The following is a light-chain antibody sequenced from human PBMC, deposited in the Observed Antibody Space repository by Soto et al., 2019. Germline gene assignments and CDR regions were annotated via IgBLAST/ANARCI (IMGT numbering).Light chain of an antibody. CDR1: QSISSW. CDR2: DVS. Sequence: IQMTHFPSSLSASLVDRVTITCRASQSISSWLAWYQQKPGKAPKLLIYDVSSLQSGVPSRFSGSGSGTEFTLTISSLQPDDFATYYCQHYKMYSPWTFGQGTMVDIK. CDR3: QHYKMYSPWT. J-gene: IGKJ1*01. V-gene: IGKV1-5*01.